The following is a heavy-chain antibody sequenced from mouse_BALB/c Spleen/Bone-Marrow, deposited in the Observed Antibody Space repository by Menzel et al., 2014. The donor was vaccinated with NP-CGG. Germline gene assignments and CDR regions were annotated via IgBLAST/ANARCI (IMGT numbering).Heavy chain of an antibody. D-gene: IGHD1-2*01. V-gene: IGHV1-7*01. CDR2: INPSTAYT. Sequence: QVQLKESGAELAKPGASVKMSCKASGYTFTVYWIHWVKQRPGQGLEWIGYINPSTAYTEYNQKFKDKATLTADKSSTTAYMQLSNLTSEDSAVYYCALTTATPFAYWGQGTLVTVS. CDR3: ALTTATPFAY. CDR1: GYTFTVYW. J-gene: IGHJ3*01.